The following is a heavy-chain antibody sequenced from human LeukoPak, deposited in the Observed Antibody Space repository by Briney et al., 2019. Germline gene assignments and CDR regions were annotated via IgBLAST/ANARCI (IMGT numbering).Heavy chain of an antibody. J-gene: IGHJ4*02. V-gene: IGHV4-34*01. D-gene: IGHD6-6*01. CDR1: GGSFSGYY. CDR3: ARAEYSSSSFSY. Sequence: SETLSLTCAVYGGSFSGYYWSWIRQPPGKGLEWIGEINHSGSTNYNPSLKSRVTISVDTSKNQFSLKLSSVTAADTAVYYCARAEYSSSSFSYWGQGTLVTVSS. CDR2: INHSGST.